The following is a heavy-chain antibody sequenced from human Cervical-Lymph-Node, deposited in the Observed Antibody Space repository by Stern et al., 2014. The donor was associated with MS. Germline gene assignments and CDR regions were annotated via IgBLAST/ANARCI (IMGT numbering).Heavy chain of an antibody. Sequence: ESGPVLVKPTETLTLTCSVSGLSLSNPRMGVSWIRQPPGKALEWLAHIFSTDEKSYSTSLESRPTISRGTSKSQVVLTMTNMDPVDTATYYCARSYSGTYLDWFDPWGQGTLVTVSS. CDR2: IFSTDEK. J-gene: IGHJ5*02. V-gene: IGHV2-26*01. CDR1: GLSLSNPRMG. CDR3: ARSYSGTYLDWFDP. D-gene: IGHD1-26*01.